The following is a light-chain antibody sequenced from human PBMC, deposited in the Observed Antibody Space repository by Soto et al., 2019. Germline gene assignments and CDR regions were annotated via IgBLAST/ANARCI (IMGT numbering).Light chain of an antibody. CDR1: SSDVGGHNL. Sequence: QSALTQPASVSGSPGQSVTISCTGTSSDVGGHNLVSWYQQHPGKPPKLLIYEVNHWPSGMSYRFSGSKSGNTASLTISGLQAEDEGDYYCSSFVSGATWVFGGGTKLTVL. V-gene: IGLV2-14*01. J-gene: IGLJ3*02. CDR2: EVN. CDR3: SSFVSGATWV.